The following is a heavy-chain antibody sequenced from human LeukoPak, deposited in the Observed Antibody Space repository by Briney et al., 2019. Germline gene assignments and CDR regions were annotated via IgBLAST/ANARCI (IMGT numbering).Heavy chain of an antibody. CDR3: AKDLELAPFDY. CDR2: IKQDGSEK. D-gene: IGHD1-26*01. V-gene: IGHV3-7*01. Sequence: PGGSLRLSCAVSGFTFSSYWMSWVRQAPGRGLEWVANIKQDGSEKYYVDSVKGRFTISRDNSKDTLYLQMNSLGAEDTAVYYCAKDLELAPFDYWGQGTLVTVSS. J-gene: IGHJ4*02. CDR1: GFTFSSYW.